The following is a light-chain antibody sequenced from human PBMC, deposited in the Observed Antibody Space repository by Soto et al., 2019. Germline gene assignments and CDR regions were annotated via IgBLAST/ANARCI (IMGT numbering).Light chain of an antibody. J-gene: IGKJ5*01. CDR2: AAS. CDR1: QSISSY. V-gene: IGKV1-39*01. Sequence: DIQMTQSPSSLSASVGDRVTITCRASQSISSYLNWYQQKPGKAPKLLIYAASSLQSGVPSRFSGSGSGTEFRLTISTMQPDDFATYYCQQYDSFSVTFGQGTRREIK. CDR3: QQYDSFSVT.